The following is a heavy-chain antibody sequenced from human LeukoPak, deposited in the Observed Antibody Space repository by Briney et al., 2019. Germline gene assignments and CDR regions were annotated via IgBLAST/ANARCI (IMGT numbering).Heavy chain of an antibody. Sequence: GGSLRLSCAASGFTFSTNPMSWVRQAPGKGLEWVSAISPDNTYYADSVKGRLTISRDDSKNTVYLQMNSPRAEDTARYYCVKEHVDRALTRSFEFWGQGTVVTVSS. CDR3: VKEHVDRALTRSFEF. J-gene: IGHJ3*01. CDR2: ISPDNT. CDR1: GFTFSTNP. D-gene: IGHD3-10*01. V-gene: IGHV3-23*01.